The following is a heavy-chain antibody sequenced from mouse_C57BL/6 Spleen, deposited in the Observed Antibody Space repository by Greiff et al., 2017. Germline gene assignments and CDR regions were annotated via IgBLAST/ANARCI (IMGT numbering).Heavy chain of an antibody. CDR2: IDPETGGT. V-gene: IGHV1-15*01. J-gene: IGHJ4*01. CDR3: TRVDGPYAMDY. Sequence: QVQLQQSGAELVRPGASVTLSCKASGYTFTDYEMHWVKQTPVHGLEWIGAIDPETGGTAYNQKFKGKAILTADKSSSTAYMELRSLTSEDSAVYYCTRVDGPYAMDYGGQGTSVTVSS. CDR1: GYTFTDYE. D-gene: IGHD2-3*01.